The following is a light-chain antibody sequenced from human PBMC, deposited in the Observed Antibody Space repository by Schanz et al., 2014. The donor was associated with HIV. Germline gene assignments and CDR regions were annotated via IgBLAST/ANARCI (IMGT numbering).Light chain of an antibody. V-gene: IGKV3-15*01. CDR1: QTVSNN. CDR2: GAS. J-gene: IGKJ5*01. CDR3: QQYNDWPPIT. Sequence: EIVMTQSPGTLSVSPGERATLSCRASQTVSNNLAWYQQKPGQAPRLLIYGASTRVTGIPARFSGSGSGTXFTLTISSLQSEXXXXXXCQQYNDWPPITFGXXXRLEIK.